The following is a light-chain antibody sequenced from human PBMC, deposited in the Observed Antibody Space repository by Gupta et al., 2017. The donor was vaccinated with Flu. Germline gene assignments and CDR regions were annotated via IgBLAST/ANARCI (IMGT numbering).Light chain of an antibody. CDR1: QSVLYSSNNKNY. CDR3: QQYYSTPRT. CDR2: WAS. V-gene: IGKV4-1*01. J-gene: IGKJ2*01. Sequence: DIVMTQSPDSLAVSLGERVTINCKSSQSVLYSSNNKNYLAWYQQKPGQPPKLLIYWASTRDSGVPDRFSGSGSGTDFTLTISSLQAEDVAVYYCQQYYSTPRTFGQGTKLEIK.